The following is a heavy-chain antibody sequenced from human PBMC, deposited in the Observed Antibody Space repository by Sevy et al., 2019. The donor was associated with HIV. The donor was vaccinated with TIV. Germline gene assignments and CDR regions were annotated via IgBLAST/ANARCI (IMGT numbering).Heavy chain of an antibody. D-gene: IGHD3-3*01. CDR1: GYTFTSYG. V-gene: IGHV1-18*01. CDR3: AGDWGTIFGVVMYYGMDV. J-gene: IGHJ6*02. CDR2: ISAYNGNT. Sequence: ASVKVSCKASGYTFTSYGISWVRQAPGQGLEWMGWISAYNGNTNYAQKLQGRVTMTTDTSTSTAYMELRSLRSDDTAVYYCAGDWGTIFGVVMYYGMDVWGQGTTVTVSS.